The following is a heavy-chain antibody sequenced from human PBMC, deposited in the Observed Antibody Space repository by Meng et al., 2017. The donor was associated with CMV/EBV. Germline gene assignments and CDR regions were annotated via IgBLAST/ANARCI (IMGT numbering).Heavy chain of an antibody. CDR3: ARDVSPRSSAYFAIYYFYALDV. Sequence: GESLKISCAASGFTFSSYSMNWVRQAPGKGLEWVSSISSSGTYICYADSVKGRFTISRDNAQNSLYLQMNSLRAEDTAVYYCARDVSPRSSAYFAIYYFYALDVWGKGTTVTVSS. CDR1: GFTFSSYS. D-gene: IGHD2-21*01. J-gene: IGHJ6*04. V-gene: IGHV3-21*01. CDR2: ISSSGTYI.